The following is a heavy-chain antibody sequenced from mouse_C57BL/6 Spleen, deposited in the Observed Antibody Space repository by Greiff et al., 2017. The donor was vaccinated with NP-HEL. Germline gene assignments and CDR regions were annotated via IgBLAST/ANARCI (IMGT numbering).Heavy chain of an antibody. CDR2: IDPSDSYT. D-gene: IGHD1-1*01. V-gene: IGHV1-69*01. CDR3: ASSYYGSSWGFAY. Sequence: QVQLKQPGAELVMPGASVKLSCKASGYTFTSYWMHWVKQRPGQGLEWIGEIDPSDSYTNYNQKFKGKSTLTVDKSSSTAYMQLSSLTSEDSAVYYCASSYYGSSWGFAYWGQGTLVTVSA. CDR1: GYTFTSYW. J-gene: IGHJ3*01.